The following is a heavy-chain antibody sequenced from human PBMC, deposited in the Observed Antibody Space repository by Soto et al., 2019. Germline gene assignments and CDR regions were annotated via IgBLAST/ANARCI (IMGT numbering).Heavy chain of an antibody. J-gene: IGHJ6*03. D-gene: IGHD5-12*01. CDR2: ISYDGSNK. Sequence: GGSLRLSCAASGFTFSNYGMHWVRQAPGKGLEWVAVISYDGSNKYYADSVKGRFTISRDNSKNTLYLQMNSLRAEDTAVYYCAKDFRSGYHPYMDVWGKGTTVT. V-gene: IGHV3-30*18. CDR1: GFTFSNYG. CDR3: AKDFRSGYHPYMDV.